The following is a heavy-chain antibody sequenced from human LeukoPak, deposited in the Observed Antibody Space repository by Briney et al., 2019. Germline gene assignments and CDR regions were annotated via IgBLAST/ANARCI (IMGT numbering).Heavy chain of an antibody. CDR1: GYTFTDYY. CDR2: INPNSGGT. Sequence: ASVKVSCKASGYTFTDYYLNWVRQAPGQGLEWMGWINPNSGGTNYAQKFQGRVTMTRDTSISTAYMELSRLRSDDTAVYYCATPLYYYDSSGYYFNTVYAFDIWGQGTMVTVSS. J-gene: IGHJ3*02. CDR3: ATPLYYYDSSGYYFNTVYAFDI. V-gene: IGHV1-2*02. D-gene: IGHD3-22*01.